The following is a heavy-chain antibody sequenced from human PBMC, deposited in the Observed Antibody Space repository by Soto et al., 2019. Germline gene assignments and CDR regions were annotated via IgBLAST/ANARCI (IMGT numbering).Heavy chain of an antibody. V-gene: IGHV1-2*02. CDR1: GFSFTGYY. Sequence: ASVKVSCKASGFSFTGYYIHWLRQAPGQGLEWMGWINAHSGGTEYAQKFQGRVTLTGDTSISTAYMTLSSLRSDDTAIYYCAKDLTRQLAYWLDPWGQGTQVTVSS. D-gene: IGHD6-6*01. CDR3: AKDLTRQLAYWLDP. CDR2: INAHSGGT. J-gene: IGHJ5*02.